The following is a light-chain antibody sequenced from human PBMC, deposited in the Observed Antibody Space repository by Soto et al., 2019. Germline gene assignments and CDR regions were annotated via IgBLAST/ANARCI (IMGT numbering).Light chain of an antibody. J-gene: IGLJ2*01. Sequence: QSALTQPASVSGSPGQSITISCTGTSSDIGAYNFVSWYQQHPGKAPKPMLYDVNIRPSGVSNRFSGSKSGNTASLTISGLQAEDEADYYCTSWTTSTTMIFGGGTQLTVL. V-gene: IGLV2-14*03. CDR2: DVN. CDR3: TSWTTSTTMI. CDR1: SSDIGAYNF.